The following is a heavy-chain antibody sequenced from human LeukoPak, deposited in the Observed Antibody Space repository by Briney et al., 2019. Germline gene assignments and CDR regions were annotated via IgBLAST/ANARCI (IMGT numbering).Heavy chain of an antibody. V-gene: IGHV4-34*01. CDR1: GGSFSGYY. D-gene: IGHD2-15*01. CDR2: INHSGST. J-gene: IGHJ3*02. CDR3: ARVVHCSGGSCYRDAFDI. Sequence: PSETLSLTCAVYGGSFSGYYWSWIRQPPGKGLEWIGEINHSGSTNYNPSLKSRVTISVDTSKNQFSLKLSSVTAADTAVYYCARVVHCSGGSCYRDAFDIWGQGTMVTVSS.